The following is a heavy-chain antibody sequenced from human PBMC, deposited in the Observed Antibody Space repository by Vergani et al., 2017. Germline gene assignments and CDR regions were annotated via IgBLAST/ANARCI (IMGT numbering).Heavy chain of an antibody. CDR2: IYYSGST. Sequence: QLQLQESGPGLVKPSETLSLTCTVSGGSISSSSYYWGWIRQPPGKGMEWIGSIYYSGSTYYNPSLKSRVTISVDTSKNQFSLKLSSVTAADTDVYYCARHGGGPVTIFYLDVWGQGTTVTVSS. CDR3: ARHGGGPVTIFYLDV. CDR1: GGSISSSSYY. J-gene: IGHJ6*02. D-gene: IGHD3-3*01. V-gene: IGHV4-39*01.